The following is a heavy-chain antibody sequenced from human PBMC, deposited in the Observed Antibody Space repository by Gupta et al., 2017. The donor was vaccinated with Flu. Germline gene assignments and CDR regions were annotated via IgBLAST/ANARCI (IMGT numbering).Heavy chain of an antibody. CDR3: AKGLSARPNWYFHL. CDR1: GFPFITYV. J-gene: IGHJ2*01. Sequence: EEQLLQSGGGLVQLGGSVRLFCACAGFPFITYVLLWVRQAPGTGAEGGSSLVSDGKTHYADSVKGRFTISRDISKRTLSLEMSSLRAEDTAVYYCAKGLSARPNWYFHLWGRGTLVTVSS. CDR2: LVSDGKT. V-gene: IGHV3-23*01. D-gene: IGHD6-6*01.